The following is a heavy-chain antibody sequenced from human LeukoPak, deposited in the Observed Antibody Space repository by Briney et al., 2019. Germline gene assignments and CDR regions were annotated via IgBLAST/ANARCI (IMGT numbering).Heavy chain of an antibody. CDR3: AKDWSYSLDY. J-gene: IGHJ4*02. CDR2: IRNDGSDK. CDR1: GFTFSSYG. D-gene: IGHD1-26*01. V-gene: IGHV3-30*02. Sequence: QPGASLRLSCVASGFTFSSYGIRWVSQDPGKGLEWVAYIRNDGSDKYFADSVKGRFSISRDSPTNTLYLQMNSLRGEGTAVYYCAKDWSYSLDYWGQGTPVTVSS.